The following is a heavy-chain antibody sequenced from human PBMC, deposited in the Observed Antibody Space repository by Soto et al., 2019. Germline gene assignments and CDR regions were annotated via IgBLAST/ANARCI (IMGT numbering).Heavy chain of an antibody. J-gene: IGHJ4*02. CDR1: GFTVSNNY. CDR2: IYSGGSA. CDR3: ATYTSLGY. D-gene: IGHD2-2*01. Sequence: GGSLRLSCAASGFTVSNNYMSWVRQAPGKGLEWVSLIYSGGSAFYADSVKGRFTISRDNSKNTLFLQMNSLRAEDTAVYFCATYTSLGYWGQGTLVTVSS. V-gene: IGHV3-53*01.